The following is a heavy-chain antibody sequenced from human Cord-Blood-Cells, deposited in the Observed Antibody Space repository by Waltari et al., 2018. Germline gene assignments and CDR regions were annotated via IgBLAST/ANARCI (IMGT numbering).Heavy chain of an antibody. CDR1: GFTFSSYA. CDR3: ARDEITMVRGVMGY. J-gene: IGHJ4*02. Sequence: QVQLVESGGGVVQPGRSLRLSCAASGFTFSSYAMHWVRQAPGKGLEWEAVISYDGSNKYYADSVKGRFTISRDNSKNTLYLQMNSLRAEDTAVYYCARDEITMVRGVMGYWGQGTLVTVSS. D-gene: IGHD3-10*01. V-gene: IGHV3-30*04. CDR2: ISYDGSNK.